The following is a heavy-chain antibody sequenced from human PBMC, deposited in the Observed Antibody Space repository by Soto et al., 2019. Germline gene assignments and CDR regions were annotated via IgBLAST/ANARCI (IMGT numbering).Heavy chain of an antibody. CDR2: IWPGDSDT. J-gene: IGHJ5*02. D-gene: IGHD2-15*01. V-gene: IGHV5-51*01. CDR1: GYSSTSFW. CDR3: ARYLEDGFHYWFDP. Sequence: GESLKISCKVSGYSSTSFWIAWVRQRPGKGLEWMGIIWPGDSDTRYSPSFQGQVTISADKSITTAYLQWRSLKASDTAMYFCARYLEDGFHYWFDPWGQGTQVTVSS.